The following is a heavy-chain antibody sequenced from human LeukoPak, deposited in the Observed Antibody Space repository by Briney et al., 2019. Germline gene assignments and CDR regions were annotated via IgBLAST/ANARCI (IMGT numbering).Heavy chain of an antibody. CDR2: IYYSGST. CDR3: ARHGGRWYYYGSGSSYYFDY. Sequence: SETLSLTCTVSGGSISSSSYYWGWIRQPPGKGLEWIGYIYYSGSTNYNPSLKSRVTISVDTSKNQFSLKLSSVTAADTAVYYCARHGGRWYYYGSGSSYYFDYWGQGTLVTVSS. V-gene: IGHV4-61*05. CDR1: GGSISSSSYY. D-gene: IGHD3-10*01. J-gene: IGHJ4*02.